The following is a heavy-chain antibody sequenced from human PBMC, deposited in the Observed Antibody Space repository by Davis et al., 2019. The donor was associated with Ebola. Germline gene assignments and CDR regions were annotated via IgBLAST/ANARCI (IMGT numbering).Heavy chain of an antibody. CDR2: IWFGASTK. D-gene: IGHD2-15*01. CDR3: AKASKDPRGGYFDY. Sequence: PGGSLRLSCAASGFTFSTYGMHWVRQAPGKGLEWVAVIWFGASTKYYADSVKGRFTISRDNSKNTLFLHINSLRVEDTAVYYCAKASKDPRGGYFDYWGQGTLVTVSS. J-gene: IGHJ4*02. CDR1: GFTFSTYG. V-gene: IGHV3-33*06.